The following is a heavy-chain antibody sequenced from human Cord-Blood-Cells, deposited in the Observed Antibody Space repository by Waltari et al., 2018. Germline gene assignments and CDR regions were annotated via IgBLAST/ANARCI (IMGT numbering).Heavy chain of an antibody. CDR3: AKGPRYSSSSN. D-gene: IGHD6-6*01. Sequence: EVQLLESGGGLVQPGGSLRLSCAASGFTVSSYAMSWVRQAPGKGLEWVSAISGSGGSTYYADSVKGRFTISRDNAKNTLYLQMNSLRAEDTAVYYCAKGPRYSSSSNWGQGTLVTVSS. CDR1: GFTVSSYA. J-gene: IGHJ4*02. CDR2: ISGSGGST. V-gene: IGHV3-23*01.